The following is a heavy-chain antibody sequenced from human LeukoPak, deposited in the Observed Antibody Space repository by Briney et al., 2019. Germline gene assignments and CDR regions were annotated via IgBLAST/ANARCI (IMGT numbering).Heavy chain of an antibody. D-gene: IGHD3-10*01. CDR1: GYTFTSYG. J-gene: IGHJ5*02. Sequence: ASVKVSCKASGYTFTSYGISWVRQAPGQGLAWMGWISAYNCNTNYAQKLQGRVTMTTDTSTSTAYMELRSLRSDDTAVYYCARDLHGSGSFWFDPWGQGTLVTVSS. CDR3: ARDLHGSGSFWFDP. CDR2: ISAYNCNT. V-gene: IGHV1-18*01.